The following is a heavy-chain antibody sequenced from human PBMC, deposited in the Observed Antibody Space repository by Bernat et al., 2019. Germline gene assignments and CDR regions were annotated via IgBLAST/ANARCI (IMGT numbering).Heavy chain of an antibody. CDR2: INAGNGNT. D-gene: IGHD6-13*01. CDR3: ARDTSSSWYRSYYYYGMDV. CDR1: GYTFTSYA. J-gene: IGHJ6*02. Sequence: QVQLVQSGAEVKKPGASVKVSCKASGYTFTSYAMHWVRQAPGQRLEWMGWINAGNGNTKYSQKFQGRVTITRDTSASTAYMELSSLRSEDTAVYYCARDTSSSWYRSYYYYGMDVWGQGTTVTVSS. V-gene: IGHV1-3*01.